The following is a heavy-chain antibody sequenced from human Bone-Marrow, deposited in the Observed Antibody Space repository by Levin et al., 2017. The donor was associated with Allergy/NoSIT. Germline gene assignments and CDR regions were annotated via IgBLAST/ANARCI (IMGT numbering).Heavy chain of an antibody. CDR1: GFTLQDHA. CDR2: IDWSGNRV. CDR3: TKDIKPGGADV. D-gene: IGHD1-14*01. Sequence: GGSLRLSCEASGFTLQDHAMHWVRQAPGKGLEWVSGIDWSGNRVDYADSVKGRFTTSRDNAKNSLYLQMNSLRVEDTALYYCTKDIKPGGADVWGQGTTVTVSS. V-gene: IGHV3-9*01. J-gene: IGHJ6*02.